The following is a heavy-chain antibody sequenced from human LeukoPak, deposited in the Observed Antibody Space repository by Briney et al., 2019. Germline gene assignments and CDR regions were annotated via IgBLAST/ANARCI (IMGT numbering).Heavy chain of an antibody. Sequence: PSETLSLTCDVSGASISDSPYYWGWLRQSPGKGLEWIGSVLYSGTTHYNPSLKNRVSVSVDTSKNQFSLDLRSVTAADTALYYCARHDFGVYDFSAFDIWGQGTLIRVSS. CDR1: GASISDSPYY. CDR2: VLYSGTT. D-gene: IGHD5/OR15-5a*01. J-gene: IGHJ3*02. CDR3: ARHDFGVYDFSAFDI. V-gene: IGHV4-39*01.